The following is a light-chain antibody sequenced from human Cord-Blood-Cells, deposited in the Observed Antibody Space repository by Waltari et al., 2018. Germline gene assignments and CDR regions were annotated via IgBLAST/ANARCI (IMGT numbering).Light chain of an antibody. CDR3: QQSYSTPVT. CDR2: AAS. V-gene: IGKV1-39*01. CDR1: QSISSY. J-gene: IGKJ5*01. Sequence: DIQMTQSPSSLSASVGERVTITCRASQSISSYLNWYQQKPGKAPKLLIYAASSLQSGVPSRFSGSGSGTDFTLTNSSLQPEDFATYYCQQSYSTPVTFGQGTRLEIK.